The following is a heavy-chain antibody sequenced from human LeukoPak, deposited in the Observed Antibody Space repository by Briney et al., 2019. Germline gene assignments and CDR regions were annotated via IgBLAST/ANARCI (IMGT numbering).Heavy chain of an antibody. D-gene: IGHD5-18*01. Sequence: KTSETLSLTCTVSGGSISSSSYYWGWIRQPPGKGLEWIGSIYYSGSTYYNPSLKSRVTISVDTSKNQFSLKLSSETAADTAVYYCAKDPHTGIAPDYWGQGTLVTVSS. V-gene: IGHV4-39*02. CDR2: IYYSGST. CDR3: AKDPHTGIAPDY. J-gene: IGHJ4*02. CDR1: GGSISSSSYY.